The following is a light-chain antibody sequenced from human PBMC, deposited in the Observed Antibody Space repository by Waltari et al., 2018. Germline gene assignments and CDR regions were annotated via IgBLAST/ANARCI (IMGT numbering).Light chain of an antibody. CDR1: QSISFY. V-gene: IGKV1-39*01. J-gene: IGKJ2*01. Sequence: DIQMTQSPSSLSASVGDRVTITCRASQSISFYLNWYQQKPGKAPKLLISSATSLPSGVPSRFSGSGSGTDFTLTISSLQPEDFATYSCQQSYSTPHTFGQGTKLEIK. CDR2: SAT. CDR3: QQSYSTPHT.